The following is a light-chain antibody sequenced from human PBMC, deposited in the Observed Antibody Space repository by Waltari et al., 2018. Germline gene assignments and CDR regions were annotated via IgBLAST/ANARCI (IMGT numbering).Light chain of an antibody. CDR2: EVN. Sequence: QSALTQPASVSGSPVQSITISCTGSSSDVGNYDFVSWYQQYPGKAPKVIIYEVNTRPSGVSDRFSGSKSGNTASLTISGLQPEDEADDHCCSYATRNTPVAFGGGTKVTLL. CDR3: CSYATRNTPVA. V-gene: IGLV2-23*02. CDR1: SSDVGNYDF. J-gene: IGLJ2*01.